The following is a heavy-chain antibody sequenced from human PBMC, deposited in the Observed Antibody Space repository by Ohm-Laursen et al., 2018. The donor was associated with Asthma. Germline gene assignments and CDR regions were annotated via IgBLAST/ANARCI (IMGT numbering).Heavy chain of an antibody. CDR2: IIPIFGTA. Sequence: GASVKVSCKASGGTFSSYAISWVRQAPGQGLEWMGGIIPIFGTANYAQKFQGRVTITADESTSTAYMELSSLRSEDTAVYYCARDSSRDYDILTGYYNAFQLGYWGQGTLVTVSS. D-gene: IGHD3-9*01. CDR3: ARDSSRDYDILTGYYNAFQLGY. CDR1: GGTFSSYA. J-gene: IGHJ4*02. V-gene: IGHV1-69*13.